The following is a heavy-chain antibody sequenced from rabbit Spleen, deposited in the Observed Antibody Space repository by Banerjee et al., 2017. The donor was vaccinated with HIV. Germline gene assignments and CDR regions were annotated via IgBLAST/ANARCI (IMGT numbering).Heavy chain of an antibody. J-gene: IGHJ4*01. V-gene: IGHV1S7*01. Sequence: QLKESGGGLVQPGGSLKLSCKASGFDFNTYYMSWVRQAPGKGLEWIGYIDPIFGTTYYASGVNGRFTISSHNAQNTLYLQLNSLTAADTATYFCVREVAARFKLWGPGTLVTVS. CDR2: IDPIFGTT. D-gene: IGHD4-1*01. CDR3: VREVAARFKL. CDR1: GFDFNTYY.